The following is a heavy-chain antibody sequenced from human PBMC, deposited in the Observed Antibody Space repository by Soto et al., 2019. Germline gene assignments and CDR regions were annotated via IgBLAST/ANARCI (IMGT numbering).Heavy chain of an antibody. J-gene: IGHJ4*02. CDR2: IYYSGST. CDR3: ARDIGGYSYGIDY. V-gene: IGHV4-61*01. CDR1: GGSVSSGRYY. Sequence: SETLSLTGTVSGGSVSSGRYYWSWIRQHGGKGLEWIGDIYYSGSTNYNPSLKSRVTISVDTSKNQFSLKLSSVTAADTAVYYCARDIGGYSYGIDYWGQGTLVTVSS. D-gene: IGHD5-18*01.